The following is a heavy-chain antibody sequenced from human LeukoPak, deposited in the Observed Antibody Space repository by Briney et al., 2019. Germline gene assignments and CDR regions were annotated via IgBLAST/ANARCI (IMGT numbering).Heavy chain of an antibody. J-gene: IGHJ4*02. CDR1: GFNFRSYW. CDR3: AKHWAVAGREGFDY. Sequence: GGSLRLSCVASGFNFRSYWMNWVRQAPGKGLEWVSAISGSGGSTYYADSVKGRFTISRDNSKNTLYLQMNSLRAEDTAVYYCAKHWAVAGREGFDYWGQGTLVTVSS. D-gene: IGHD6-19*01. V-gene: IGHV3-23*01. CDR2: ISGSGGST.